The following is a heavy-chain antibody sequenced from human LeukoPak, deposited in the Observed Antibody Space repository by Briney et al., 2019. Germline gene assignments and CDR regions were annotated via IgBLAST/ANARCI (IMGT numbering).Heavy chain of an antibody. CDR2: INPNSGGT. Sequence: ASVKVSCKASGCTFTGYYMHWVRQAPGQGLEWMGWINPNSGGTNYAQKFQGRVTMTRDTSISTAYMELRSLRSDDTAVYYCARALAQGGSFDLYYFDSWGQGSLVTVSS. CDR1: GCTFTGYY. D-gene: IGHD3-9*01. J-gene: IGHJ4*02. V-gene: IGHV1-2*02. CDR3: ARALAQGGSFDLYYFDS.